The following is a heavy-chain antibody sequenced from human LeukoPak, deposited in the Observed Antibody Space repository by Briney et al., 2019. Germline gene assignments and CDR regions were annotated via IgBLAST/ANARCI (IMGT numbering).Heavy chain of an antibody. CDR3: AKDPSVVVPAARYDRWFDP. Sequence: QPGGSLRLSCAASGFTFSSYAMSGVRQAPGKGREWVSAISGSGGSTYYADTVKGRFTISRDNPKNTLYLQINSLRAEDTAVYYCAKDPSVVVPAARYDRWFDPWGQGTLVTVSS. CDR2: ISGSGGST. CDR1: GFTFSSYA. J-gene: IGHJ5*02. V-gene: IGHV3-23*01. D-gene: IGHD2-2*01.